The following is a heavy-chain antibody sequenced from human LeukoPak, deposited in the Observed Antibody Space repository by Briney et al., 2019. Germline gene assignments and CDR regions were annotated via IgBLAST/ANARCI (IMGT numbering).Heavy chain of an antibody. CDR1: GYSFTSYW. J-gene: IGHJ6*03. D-gene: IGHD6-6*01. V-gene: IGHV5-51*01. Sequence: GESLKISCKGSGYSFTSYWIGWVRQMPGKGLEWMGIIYPGDSDTRYSPSFQGQVTISADKSISTAYLQWSSLKASDTAMYYCARQKYSSSDRYYYYYMDVWGKGTTVTVSS. CDR3: ARQKYSSSDRYYYYYMDV. CDR2: IYPGDSDT.